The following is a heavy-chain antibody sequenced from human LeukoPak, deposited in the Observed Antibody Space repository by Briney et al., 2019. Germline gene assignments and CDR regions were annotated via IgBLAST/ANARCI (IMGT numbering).Heavy chain of an antibody. CDR1: GGTFSSYA. CDR3: ASLCSTSCYVFD. Sequence: SVKVSCKASGGTFSSYAISWVRQAPGQGLGWMGGIIPIFGTANYAQKFQGRVTITADESTSTAYMELSSLRSEDTAVYYCASLCSTSCYVFDWGQGTLVTVSS. CDR2: IIPIFGTA. V-gene: IGHV1-69*13. D-gene: IGHD2-2*01. J-gene: IGHJ4*02.